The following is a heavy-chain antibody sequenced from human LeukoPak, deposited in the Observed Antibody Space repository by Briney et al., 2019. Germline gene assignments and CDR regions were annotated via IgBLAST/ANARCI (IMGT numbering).Heavy chain of an antibody. J-gene: IGHJ4*02. Sequence: SETLSLTCAAYGGSFSGYYWSWIRQPPGKGLEWIGEINHSGSTNYNPSLKSRVTISVDTSKNQFSLKLSSVTAADTAVYYCARGSSPDNWGQGTLVTVSS. V-gene: IGHV4-34*01. D-gene: IGHD6-6*01. CDR3: ARGSSPDN. CDR2: INHSGST. CDR1: GGSFSGYY.